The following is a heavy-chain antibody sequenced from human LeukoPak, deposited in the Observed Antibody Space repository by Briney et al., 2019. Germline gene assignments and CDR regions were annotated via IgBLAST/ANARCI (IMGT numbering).Heavy chain of an antibody. J-gene: IGHJ5*02. Sequence: GGPLSLPGEGPGFPSSGFGMTWVGQPQAKGLSWVAFIQYDESLKCYLGSVKGRFATSRDNSKNTVYLQMNSLRVEDTAVYYCAKDQGVVGSYDAWGQGTLVTVSS. V-gene: IGHV3-30*02. CDR2: IQYDESLK. D-gene: IGHD3-10*01. CDR3: AKDQGVVGSYDA. CDR1: GFPSSGFG.